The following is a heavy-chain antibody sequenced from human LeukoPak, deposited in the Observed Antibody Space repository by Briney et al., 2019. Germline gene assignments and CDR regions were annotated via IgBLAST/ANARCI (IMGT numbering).Heavy chain of an antibody. CDR3: ARDVDIVATTGDY. CDR2: IYYSGST. J-gene: IGHJ4*02. V-gene: IGHV4-39*07. CDR1: GGSISSNSYY. Sequence: TTSETLSLTCTVSGGSISSNSYYWGWIRQPPGKGLEWIGSIYYSGSTYYNPSLKSRVTISVDTSKNQFSLKLSSVTAADTAVYYCARDVDIVATTGDYWGQGTLVTVSS. D-gene: IGHD5-12*01.